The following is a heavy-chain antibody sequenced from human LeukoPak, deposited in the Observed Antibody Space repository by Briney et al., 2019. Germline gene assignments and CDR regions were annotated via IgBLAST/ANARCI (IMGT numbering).Heavy chain of an antibody. V-gene: IGHV4-39*06. CDR2: ISHSGST. Sequence: SETLSLTCTVSGGSIISNSYYWGWIRQPPGKGLEWIGEISHSGSTTYNPSLKSRVTMSLDTSKRQFTLKLTSMTAMDTAVYFCARSRGRAAAASTGFDYWGQGSLVTVSS. CDR1: GGSIISNSYY. CDR3: ARSRGRAAAASTGFDY. D-gene: IGHD6-25*01. J-gene: IGHJ4*02.